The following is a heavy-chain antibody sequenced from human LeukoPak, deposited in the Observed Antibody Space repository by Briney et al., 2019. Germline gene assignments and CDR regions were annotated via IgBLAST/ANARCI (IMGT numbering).Heavy chain of an antibody. D-gene: IGHD6-19*01. Sequence: GASVKVSCKASGYTFTSYAMNWVRQAPGQGLEWMGWINTNTGNPTYAQGFTGRFVFSLDTSVSTAYLQISSLKAEDTAVYYCARGIAVAGTSQYYYYGMDVWGQGTTVTVSS. J-gene: IGHJ6*02. CDR3: ARGIAVAGTSQYYYYGMDV. CDR1: GYTFTSYA. V-gene: IGHV7-4-1*02. CDR2: INTNTGNP.